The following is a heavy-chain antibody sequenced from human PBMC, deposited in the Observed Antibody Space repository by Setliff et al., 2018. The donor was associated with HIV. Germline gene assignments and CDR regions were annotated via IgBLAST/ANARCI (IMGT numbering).Heavy chain of an antibody. CDR1: HGSISSHY. CDR3: ARSRGLLWFGDYYYYMDV. J-gene: IGHJ6*03. CDR2: IYYSGST. V-gene: IGHV4-59*11. Sequence: SETLSLTCTVSHGSISSHYWSWIRQPPGKGLEWIGYIYYSGSTNYNPSLKSRVTISVDTSKNQFSLKLTSVTAADTAVYYCARSRGLLWFGDYYYYMDVWGKGTTVTVSS. D-gene: IGHD3-10*01.